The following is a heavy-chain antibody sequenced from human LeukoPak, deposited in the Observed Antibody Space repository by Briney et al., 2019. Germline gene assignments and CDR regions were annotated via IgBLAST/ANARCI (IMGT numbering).Heavy chain of an antibody. CDR3: ARVRLRFLEWFPFDP. V-gene: IGHV5-51*01. J-gene: IGHJ5*02. CDR1: GYSFTSHW. D-gene: IGHD3-3*01. Sequence: GESLKISCKGSGYSFTSHWIGWVRQMPGKGLEWMGIIYPGDSDTRYSPSFQGQVTISADKSISTAYPQWSSLKASDTAMYYCARVRLRFLEWFPFDPWGQGTLVTVSS. CDR2: IYPGDSDT.